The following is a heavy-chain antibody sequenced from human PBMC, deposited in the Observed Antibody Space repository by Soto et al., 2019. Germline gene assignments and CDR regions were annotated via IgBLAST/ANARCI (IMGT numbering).Heavy chain of an antibody. CDR1: GGSISSNNW. Sequence: PSETLSLTCVVSGGSISSNNWWSWVRQPPGKGLEWIGEIYYSGSIYYNPSLKSRVTISVDKSKNQLSLNLTSVTAADTAVYFCARGKDVPAAVMAVWGQGTLVTVSS. D-gene: IGHD2-2*01. CDR3: ARGKDVPAAVMAV. CDR2: IYYSGSI. V-gene: IGHV4-4*02. J-gene: IGHJ4*02.